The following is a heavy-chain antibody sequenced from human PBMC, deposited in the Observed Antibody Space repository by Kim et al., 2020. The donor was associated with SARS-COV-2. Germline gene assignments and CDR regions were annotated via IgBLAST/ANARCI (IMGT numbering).Heavy chain of an antibody. V-gene: IGHV3-23*01. Sequence: SVKGRFTISRDNSKNTLYLQMNSLRAEDTAVYYCAKDCDGDYNYYYGMDVWGQGTTVTVSS. CDR3: AKDCDGDYNYYYGMDV. J-gene: IGHJ6*02. D-gene: IGHD4-17*01.